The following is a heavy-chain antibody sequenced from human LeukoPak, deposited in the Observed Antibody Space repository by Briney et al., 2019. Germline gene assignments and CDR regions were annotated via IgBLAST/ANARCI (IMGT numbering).Heavy chain of an antibody. D-gene: IGHD3-22*01. CDR2: ISAYNGNT. Sequence: GASVKVSCKASGYTFTSYGISWVRQAPGQGLEGMGWISAYNGNTNYAQKLQGRVTMTTDTSTSTAYMELRSLRSDDTAVYYCARDSYYYDRSGYLDYWGQGTLVTVSS. CDR1: GYTFTSYG. J-gene: IGHJ4*02. V-gene: IGHV1-18*01. CDR3: ARDSYYYDRSGYLDY.